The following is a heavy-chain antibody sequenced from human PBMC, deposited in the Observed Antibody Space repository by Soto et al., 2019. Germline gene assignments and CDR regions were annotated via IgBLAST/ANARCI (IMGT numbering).Heavy chain of an antibody. CDR1: GGSISSSSYY. CDR2: IYYSGST. Sequence: PSATLSLTCTVSGGSISSSSYYWGWIRQPPGKGLEWIGSIYYSGSTYYNPSLKSRVTISVDTSKNQFSLKLSSVTAADTAVYYCARHRGIAAAGKRGGYNWFDPWGQGTLVTVSS. J-gene: IGHJ5*02. D-gene: IGHD6-13*01. V-gene: IGHV4-39*01. CDR3: ARHRGIAAAGKRGGYNWFDP.